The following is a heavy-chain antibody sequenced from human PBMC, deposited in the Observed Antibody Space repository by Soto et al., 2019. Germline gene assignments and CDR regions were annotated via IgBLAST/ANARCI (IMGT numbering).Heavy chain of an antibody. CDR1: GFIFSGSA. V-gene: IGHV3-73*01. Sequence: EVQLVESGGGLVQPGGSLKLSCAASGFIFSGSAVHWVRHASGKGLEWVGRILSKAGNYATAYPASMKGRFTISRDDSENTAFLQMNSRKTEDTAVYYCIRGGSPYYYDYWGQGTLVAVSS. CDR2: ILSKAGNYAT. J-gene: IGHJ4*02. CDR3: IRGGSPYYYDY.